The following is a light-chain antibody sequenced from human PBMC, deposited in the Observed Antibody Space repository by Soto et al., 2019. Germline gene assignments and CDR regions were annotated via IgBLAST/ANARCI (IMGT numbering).Light chain of an antibody. J-gene: IGLJ1*01. CDR2: EGT. Sequence: QSVLTQPASVSGSPGQSITISCSGTTSDVGGYNLVSWYQQHTAKAPKLLIYEGTQRPSGVSSRFSGSKSGNTASLTISGLPAEDEDDYYCCSYASSSSYVFGTGTKLTVL. CDR1: TSDVGGYNL. V-gene: IGLV2-23*01. CDR3: CSYASSSSYV.